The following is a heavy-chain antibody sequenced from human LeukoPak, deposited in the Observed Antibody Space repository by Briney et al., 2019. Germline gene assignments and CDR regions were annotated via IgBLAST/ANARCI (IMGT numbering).Heavy chain of an antibody. CDR2: IYHSGST. V-gene: IGHV4-30-2*05. CDR1: GVSINSDAYF. Sequence: KSSQTLSLTCTVSGVSINSDAYFWSWIRQPPGKGLEWIGYIYHSGSTYYNPSLKSRVTISVDTSKNQFSLKLSSVTAADTAVYYCARDLGRNYYDSSGSYAFDIWGQGTMVTVSS. CDR3: ARDLGRNYYDSSGSYAFDI. J-gene: IGHJ3*02. D-gene: IGHD3-22*01.